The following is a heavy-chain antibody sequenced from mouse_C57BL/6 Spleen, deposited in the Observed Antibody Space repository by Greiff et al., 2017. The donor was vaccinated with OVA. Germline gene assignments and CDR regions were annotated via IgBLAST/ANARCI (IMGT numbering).Heavy chain of an antibody. V-gene: IGHV1-7*01. Sequence: VQVVESGAELAKPGASVKLSCKASGYTFTSYWMHWVKQRPGQGLEWIGYINPSSGYTKYNQKFKDKATLTADKSSSTAYMQLSSLTYEDSAVYYCARGKVLDYAMDYWGQGTSVTVSS. CDR3: ARGKVLDYAMDY. CDR2: INPSSGYT. CDR1: GYTFTSYW. J-gene: IGHJ4*01.